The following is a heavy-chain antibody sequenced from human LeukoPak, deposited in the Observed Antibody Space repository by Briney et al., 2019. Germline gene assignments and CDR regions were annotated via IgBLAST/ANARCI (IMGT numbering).Heavy chain of an antibody. CDR3: AREGPRGNSQFDY. CDR1: GITVSGNY. CDR2: IYSGGST. J-gene: IGHJ4*02. V-gene: IGHV3-53*01. Sequence: GGSLRLSCAASGITVSGNYMNWVRQAPGKGLEWVSVIYSGGSTYYADSVKGRFTISRDNSKNTLYLQMNSLRAEDTAVYYCAREGPRGNSQFDYWGQGTLVTVSS. D-gene: IGHD2/OR15-2a*01.